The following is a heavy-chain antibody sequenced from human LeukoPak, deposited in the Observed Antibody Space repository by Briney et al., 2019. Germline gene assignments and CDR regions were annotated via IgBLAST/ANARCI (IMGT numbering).Heavy chain of an antibody. CDR2: ISGSGGST. Sequence: PGGPLRLSCAASGFTFSSYAMSWVRQAPGKGLEWVSAISGSGGSTYYADSVKGRFTISRDNSKNTLYLQMNSLRAEDTAVYYCAKSSYSSSWYFLVWGQGTLVTVSS. V-gene: IGHV3-23*01. CDR1: GFTFSSYA. J-gene: IGHJ4*02. D-gene: IGHD6-13*01. CDR3: AKSSYSSSWYFLV.